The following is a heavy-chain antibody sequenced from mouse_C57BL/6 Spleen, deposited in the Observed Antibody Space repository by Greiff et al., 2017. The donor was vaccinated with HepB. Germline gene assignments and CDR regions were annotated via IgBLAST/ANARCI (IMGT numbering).Heavy chain of an antibody. V-gene: IGHV5-4*01. CDR2: ISDGGSYT. D-gene: IGHD1-1*01. CDR3: AREYYRSRH. J-gene: IGHJ3*01. Sequence: EVKVVESGGGLVKPGGSLKLSCAASGFTFSSYAMSWVRQTPEKRLEWVATISDGGSYTYYPDNVKGRFTISRDNAKNNLYLQMSHLMSEDTAVYYCAREYYRSRHWGQGTLVTVSA. CDR1: GFTFSSYA.